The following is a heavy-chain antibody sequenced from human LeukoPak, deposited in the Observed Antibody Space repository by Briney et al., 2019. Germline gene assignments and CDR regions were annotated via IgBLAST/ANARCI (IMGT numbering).Heavy chain of an antibody. D-gene: IGHD5-24*01. CDR1: GGSISSYY. CDR3: ASGEMATNFDY. CDR2: IYYSGST. Sequence: SETLSLTCTVSGGSISSYYWSWIRQPPGKGLEWLGYIYYSGSTNYNPSLKSRVTISVDTSKNQFSLKLSSVTAADTAVYYCASGEMATNFDYWGQGNLVTVSS. V-gene: IGHV4-59*01. J-gene: IGHJ4*02.